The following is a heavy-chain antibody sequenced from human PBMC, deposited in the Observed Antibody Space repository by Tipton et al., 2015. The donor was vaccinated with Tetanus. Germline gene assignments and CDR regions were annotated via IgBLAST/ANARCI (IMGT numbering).Heavy chain of an antibody. CDR2: IHPDGSTT. CDR3: ARGGCSSSSCYGVNYGLDV. V-gene: IGHV3-74*01. D-gene: IGHD2-2*01. CDR1: GFTFSNYW. Sequence: SLRLSCAASGFTFSNYWLHWVRQAPGEGLVWVSRIHPDGSTTTYADSVKGRFTISRDNAKNTVFLQMNSLRDEDTAAYYCARGGCSSSSCYGVNYGLDVWGQGTTVSVSS. J-gene: IGHJ6*02.